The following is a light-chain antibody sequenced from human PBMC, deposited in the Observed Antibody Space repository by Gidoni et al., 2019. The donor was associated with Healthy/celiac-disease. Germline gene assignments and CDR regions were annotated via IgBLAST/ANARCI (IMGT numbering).Light chain of an antibody. J-gene: IGLJ2*01. CDR2: SNN. V-gene: IGLV1-44*01. Sequence: QSVLTQPPSPSGTPVQRVNISCSGSSPNIGSNTVKWYQQLPGTAPKLHIYSNNQRPSGVPDRFSGSKSGTSASLAISGLQSEDEADYYCAAWDDSLNGVVFGGGTKLTVL. CDR3: AAWDDSLNGVV. CDR1: SPNIGSNT.